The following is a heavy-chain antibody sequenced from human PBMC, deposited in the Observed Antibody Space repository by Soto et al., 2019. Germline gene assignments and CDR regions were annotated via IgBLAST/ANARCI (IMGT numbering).Heavy chain of an antibody. V-gene: IGHV3-33*01. CDR1: AFTVSNYA. J-gene: IGHJ4*02. Sequence: QVQLVESGGGVVQPGRSLRLSCAASAFTVSNYAMHWVRQAPGKGPEWVAVIWYDGDNKYYADSVRGRVTISRDNSKNTLYLQMNSLRAEETAVYYGARDRDRYSYGLDYWGQGTLVTVSS. CDR3: ARDRDRYSYGLDY. CDR2: IWYDGDNK. D-gene: IGHD5-18*01.